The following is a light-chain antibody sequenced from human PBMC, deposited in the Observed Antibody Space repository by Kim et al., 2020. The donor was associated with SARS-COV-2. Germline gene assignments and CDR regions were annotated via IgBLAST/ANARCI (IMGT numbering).Light chain of an antibody. CDR3: QQYDNLPLT. J-gene: IGKJ4*01. Sequence: DIQMTQSPSSLSASVGDRVTITCQASQDISNYLNWHQQKPGKAPKLLIYDASNLETGVPSRFSGGGSGTDFTFTISSLQPEDIATYYCQQYDNLPLTFGGGTKVDIK. V-gene: IGKV1-33*01. CDR1: QDISNY. CDR2: DAS.